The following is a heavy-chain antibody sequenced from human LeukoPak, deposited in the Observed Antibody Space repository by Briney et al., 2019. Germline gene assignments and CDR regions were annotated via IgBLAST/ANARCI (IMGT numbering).Heavy chain of an antibody. D-gene: IGHD6-19*01. CDR3: AKVRGTYSSDWHIDY. J-gene: IGHJ4*01. CDR1: GFTFSAYA. V-gene: IGHV3-23*05. CDR2: IGSDNKP. Sequence: GGSLRLSCEASGFTFSAYAMTWVCQAPGQGLEWVSSIGSDNKPHYSESVKGRFTISRDNTKNALHLQMNSLRAEDTAVYYCAKVRGTYSSDWHIDYWGQGTLVIVSS.